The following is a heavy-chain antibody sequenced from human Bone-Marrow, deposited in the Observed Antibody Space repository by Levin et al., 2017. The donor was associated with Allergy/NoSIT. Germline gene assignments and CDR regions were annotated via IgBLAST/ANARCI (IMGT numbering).Heavy chain of an antibody. D-gene: IGHD6-13*01. V-gene: IGHV4-34*01. J-gene: IGHJ6*02. CDR3: ARGPLALPYSSSWSNYYYYGMDV. CDR2: INHSGST. Sequence: SETLSLTCAVYGGSFSGYYWSWIRQPPGKGLEWIGEINHSGSTNYNPSLKSRVTISVDTSKNQFSLKLSSVTAADTAVYYCARGPLALPYSSSWSNYYYYGMDVWGQGTTVTVSS. CDR1: GGSFSGYY.